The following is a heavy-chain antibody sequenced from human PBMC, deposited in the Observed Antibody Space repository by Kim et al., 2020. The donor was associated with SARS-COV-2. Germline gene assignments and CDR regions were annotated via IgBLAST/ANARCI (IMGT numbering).Heavy chain of an antibody. CDR2: ISYDGSNK. D-gene: IGHD2-2*01. J-gene: IGHJ5*02. Sequence: GGSLRLSCAASGFTFSSYAMHWVRQAPGKGLEWVAVISYDGSNKYYADSVKGRFTISRDNSKNTLYLQMNSLRAEDTAVYYCATDCSSTSCYAPWGQGTL. CDR1: GFTFSSYA. CDR3: ATDCSSTSCYAP. V-gene: IGHV3-30*04.